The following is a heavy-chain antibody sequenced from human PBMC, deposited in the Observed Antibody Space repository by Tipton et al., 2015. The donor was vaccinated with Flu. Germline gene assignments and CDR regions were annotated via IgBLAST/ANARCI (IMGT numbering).Heavy chain of an antibody. D-gene: IGHD4-17*01. V-gene: IGHV3-74*01. CDR2: ISNDGNSA. CDR1: GFTFSRTG. CDR3: ARGNYGTFDL. Sequence: GSLRLSCAGSGFTFSRTGMYWVRQIPGKGLVWVSRISNDGNSAIYADSVRGRFTISRDNAKSTMYLQMNSLRAEDSAVYYCARGNYGTFDLWGHGTMVTVSS. J-gene: IGHJ3*01.